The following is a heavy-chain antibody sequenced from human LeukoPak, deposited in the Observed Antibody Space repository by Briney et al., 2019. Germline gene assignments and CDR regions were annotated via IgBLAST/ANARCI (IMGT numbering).Heavy chain of an antibody. Sequence: PGGSLRLSCAASGFTFSAYGMHWVRQAPGKGLEWVAFIQYDGSNKYYADSVKGRFTISRDNSKNTLYLQMNSLRAEDTAVYYCAMVMGVTYYYDSSGYPYWGQGTLVTVSS. V-gene: IGHV3-30*02. J-gene: IGHJ4*02. CDR3: AMVMGVTYYYDSSGYPY. D-gene: IGHD3-22*01. CDR2: IQYDGSNK. CDR1: GFTFSAYG.